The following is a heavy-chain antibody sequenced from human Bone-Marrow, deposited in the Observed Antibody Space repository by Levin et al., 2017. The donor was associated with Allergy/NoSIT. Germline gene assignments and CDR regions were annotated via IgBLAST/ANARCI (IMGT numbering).Heavy chain of an antibody. Sequence: GESLKISCAASGFTFSDYAIHWVRQAPGKGLEWVAVVSYDGGNKYYAGSVKGRFTISRDNSKNTLFLQMNTLSSYATAMYFCARYQSCSFHIWGQGTMVIVSS. J-gene: IGHJ3*02. CDR1: GFTFSDYA. D-gene: IGHD2-2*01. CDR2: VSYDGGNK. V-gene: IGHV3-30-3*01. CDR3: ARYQSCSFHI.